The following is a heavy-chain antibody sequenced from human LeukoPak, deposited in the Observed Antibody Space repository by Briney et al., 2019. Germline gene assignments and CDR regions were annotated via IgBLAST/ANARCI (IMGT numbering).Heavy chain of an antibody. Sequence: SQTLSLTCAVSGGSISSGGYSWSWIRQPPGKGLEWIGYIYHSGSTYYNPSLKSRVTISVDRSKNQFSLKLSSVTAADTAVYYCARVRAITIFGVDQRGYFDYWGQGTLVTVSS. CDR1: GGSISSGGYS. D-gene: IGHD3-3*01. J-gene: IGHJ4*02. V-gene: IGHV4-30-2*01. CDR2: IYHSGST. CDR3: ARVRAITIFGVDQRGYFDY.